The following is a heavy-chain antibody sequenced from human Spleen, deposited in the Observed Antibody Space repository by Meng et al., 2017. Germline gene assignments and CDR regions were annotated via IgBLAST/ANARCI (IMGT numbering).Heavy chain of an antibody. D-gene: IGHD1-7*01. Sequence: ASVKVSCKPSGYNFPDYYIHWVRRAPGQGLEWMGRINPNSGGPNYAQKFQGRVTMTRDTSISTAYMELSSLTSDDTAVYYCAKNWNYGTTFDYWGQGTLVTVSS. V-gene: IGHV1-2*06. CDR1: GYNFPDYY. J-gene: IGHJ4*02. CDR3: AKNWNYGTTFDY. CDR2: INPNSGGP.